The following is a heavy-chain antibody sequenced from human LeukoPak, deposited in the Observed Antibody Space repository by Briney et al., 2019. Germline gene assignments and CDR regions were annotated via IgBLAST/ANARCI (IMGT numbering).Heavy chain of an antibody. J-gene: IGHJ1*01. V-gene: IGHV4-38-2*02. CDR2: IYHSGST. Sequence: PSETLSLTCTVSGYSISSGYYWGWIRQPPGKGLEWIGSIYHSGSTYYNPSLKSRVTISVDTSKNQFSLKLSSVTAADTAVYYCARDSRMTRKYFQHWGQGTLVTVSS. CDR3: ARDSRMTRKYFQH. D-gene: IGHD4-11*01. CDR1: GYSISSGYY.